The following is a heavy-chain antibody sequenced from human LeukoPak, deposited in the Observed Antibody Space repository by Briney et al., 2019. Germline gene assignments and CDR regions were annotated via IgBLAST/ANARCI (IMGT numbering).Heavy chain of an antibody. D-gene: IGHD1-26*01. Sequence: GESLKISCKGSAYSFTSYWIGWVRQMPGNGLEWMGIIYPGDSDTRYNPSFQGQVTISADKSTSTAYLQRSSLNASDTAMYYCAVGGVPGRSWIDVWGQGTTVTVSS. V-gene: IGHV5-51*01. J-gene: IGHJ6*02. CDR2: IYPGDSDT. CDR3: AVGGVPGRSWIDV. CDR1: AYSFTSYW.